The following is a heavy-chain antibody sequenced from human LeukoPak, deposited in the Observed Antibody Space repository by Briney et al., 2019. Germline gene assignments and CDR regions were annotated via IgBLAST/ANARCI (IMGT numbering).Heavy chain of an antibody. CDR2: ISSSSSYI. J-gene: IGHJ6*03. V-gene: IGHV3-21*01. Sequence: PGGSLRLSCAASGFTFSSYSMNWVRQAPGKGLEWVSSISSSSSYIYYADSARGRFTISRDNAKNSLYLQMNSLRAEDTAVYYCASDSRSYYMDVWGKGTTVTVSS. CDR1: GFTFSSYS. CDR3: ASDSRSYYMDV.